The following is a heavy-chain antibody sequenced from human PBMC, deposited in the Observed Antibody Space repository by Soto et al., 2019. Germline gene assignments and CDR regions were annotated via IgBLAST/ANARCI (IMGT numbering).Heavy chain of an antibody. J-gene: IGHJ4*02. D-gene: IGHD6-19*01. CDR2: IYSGGST. CDR1: GFTVSSNY. Sequence: EVQLVESGGGLIQPGGSLRLSCAASGFTVSSNYMSWVRQAPGKGLEWVSVIYSGGSTYYADSVKGRFTISRDNSKNTLYRQMNSLRAEDTAVYYCARDGSGWYEGYFDYWGQGTLVTVSS. CDR3: ARDGSGWYEGYFDY. V-gene: IGHV3-53*01.